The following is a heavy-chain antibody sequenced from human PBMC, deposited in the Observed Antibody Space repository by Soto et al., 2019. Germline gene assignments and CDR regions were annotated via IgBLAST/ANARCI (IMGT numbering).Heavy chain of an antibody. CDR2: INPNSGGT. J-gene: IGHJ4*02. Sequence: GASVKVSCRASGYTFTGYYMHWVRQAPGQGLEWMGWINPNSGGTNYAQKFQGRVTMTRDTSISTAYMELSRLRSDDTAVYYCARTTYYDILTGYYKYPFDYWGQGTLVTVSS. D-gene: IGHD3-9*01. V-gene: IGHV1-2*02. CDR3: ARTTYYDILTGYYKYPFDY. CDR1: GYTFTGYY.